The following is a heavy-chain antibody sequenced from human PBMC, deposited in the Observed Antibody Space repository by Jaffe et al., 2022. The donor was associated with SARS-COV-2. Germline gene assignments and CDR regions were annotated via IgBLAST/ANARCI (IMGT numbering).Heavy chain of an antibody. CDR2: VSYTGST. J-gene: IGHJ4*02. V-gene: IGHV4-39*01. CDR3: ARHPRYYTSTFDY. D-gene: IGHD3-22*01. CDR1: GGSFSSSSYY. Sequence: QLQLQESGPGLVKPSETLSLTCTVSGGSFSSSSYYWGWIRQPPGKGLEWIGSVSYTGSTYNNPSLKSRVTISVDTSKNQFSLKLSSVTAADTAVYYCARHPRYYTSTFDYWGQGTLVTVSS.